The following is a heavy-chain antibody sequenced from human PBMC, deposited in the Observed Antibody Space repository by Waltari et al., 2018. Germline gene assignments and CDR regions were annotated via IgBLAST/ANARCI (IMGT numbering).Heavy chain of an antibody. J-gene: IGHJ4*02. CDR3: ARGSMSGVTGNTFDS. V-gene: IGHV3-74*01. CDR1: AFTFRSFW. CDR2: FSVDGAGI. D-gene: IGHD5-18*01. Sequence: EVHLVESGGGLVRPGGSLRLSCAASAFTFRSFWMHWVRHAPGEGPRGVGLFSVDGAGILVADSVGGRFTMSGGNVNIMVYLQMNSLGDDDWAICFWARGSMSGVTGNTFDSWGQGNLVTVSS.